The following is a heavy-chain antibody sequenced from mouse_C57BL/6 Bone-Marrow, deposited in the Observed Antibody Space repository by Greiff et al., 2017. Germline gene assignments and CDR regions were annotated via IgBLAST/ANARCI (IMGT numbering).Heavy chain of an antibody. CDR3: ARDSNYGLGREEFYYYAMDY. V-gene: IGHV5-4*01. CDR2: ISDGGSYT. J-gene: IGHJ4*01. CDR1: GFTFSSYA. Sequence: EVQGVESGGGLVKPGGSLKLSCAASGFTFSSYAMSWVRQTPEKRLEWVATISDGGSYTYYPDNVKGRFTISRDNAKNNLYLQMSHLKSEDTAMYYCARDSNYGLGREEFYYYAMDYWGQGTSVTVSS. D-gene: IGHD2-5*01.